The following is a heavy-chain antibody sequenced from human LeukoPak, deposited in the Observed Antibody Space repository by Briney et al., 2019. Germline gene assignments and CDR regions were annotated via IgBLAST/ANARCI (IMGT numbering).Heavy chain of an antibody. CDR1: GFTFSSYA. CDR3: ARDCSGGGCYYDY. J-gene: IGHJ4*02. CDR2: ISYDGSNK. Sequence: GGSLRLSCAASGFTFSSYAMHWVRQAPGKGLEWVAVISYDGSNKYYADSVKGRFTISRDNSKNTLYLQMNSLRAEDTAVYYCARDCSGGGCYYDYWGQGTLVTVSS. V-gene: IGHV3-30-3*01. D-gene: IGHD2-15*01.